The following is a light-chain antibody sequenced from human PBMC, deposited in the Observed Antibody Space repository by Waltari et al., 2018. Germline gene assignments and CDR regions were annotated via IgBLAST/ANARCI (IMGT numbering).Light chain of an antibody. Sequence: QSALTQTASVSGSPGQSITISCTGSSSDVGNYTLVSWYQQHPGEALKLIIYDVNKRPLGVSNRFSGSKSGNTASLTISGLQAADEADYYCCSYAGSSVSVFGGGTKVTVL. CDR2: DVN. J-gene: IGLJ3*02. V-gene: IGLV2-23*02. CDR3: CSYAGSSVSV. CDR1: SSDVGNYTL.